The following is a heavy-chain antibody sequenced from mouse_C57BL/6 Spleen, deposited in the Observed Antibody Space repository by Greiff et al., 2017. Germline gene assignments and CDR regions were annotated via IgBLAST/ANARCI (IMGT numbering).Heavy chain of an antibody. J-gene: IGHJ4*01. V-gene: IGHV1-42*01. Sequence: VQLQQSGPELVKPGASVKISCKASGYSFTGYYMNWVKQSPEKSLEWIGEINPSTGGTTYNQKFKAKATLTVDKSSSTAYMQLKSLTSEDSAVYYCARNVPSYYAMDYWGQGTSVTVSS. CDR1: GYSFTGYY. CDR2: INPSTGGT. CDR3: ARNVPSYYAMDY.